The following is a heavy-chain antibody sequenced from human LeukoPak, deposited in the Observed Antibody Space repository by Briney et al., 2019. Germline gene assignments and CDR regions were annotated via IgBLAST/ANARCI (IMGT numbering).Heavy chain of an antibody. Sequence: SETLSLTCSVSGGSINNYYWSWIRQPPGKGLEWIGHIFYSGSTNYNPSHKSRVTISLVMSKNQISLKLSSVTTADTAMYYCARTDDAFHIWGHGTTVTVSS. CDR2: IFYSGST. CDR3: ARTDDAFHI. J-gene: IGHJ3*02. CDR1: GGSINNYY. V-gene: IGHV4-59*01. D-gene: IGHD2-21*02.